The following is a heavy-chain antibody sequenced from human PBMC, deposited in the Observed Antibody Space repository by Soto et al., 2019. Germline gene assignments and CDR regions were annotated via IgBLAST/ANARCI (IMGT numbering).Heavy chain of an antibody. CDR2: INAGNGNT. CDR3: ARDAEESLSGSYFSRYLPGWFDP. V-gene: IGHV1-3*01. D-gene: IGHD1-26*01. J-gene: IGHJ5*02. Sequence: ASVKVSCKASGYTFTIYAMHWVRQAPGQRLEWMGWINAGNGNTKYSQKFQGRVTITRDTSASTAYMELSSLRSEDTAVYYCARDAEESLSGSYFSRYLPGWFDPWGQGTLVTVSS. CDR1: GYTFTIYA.